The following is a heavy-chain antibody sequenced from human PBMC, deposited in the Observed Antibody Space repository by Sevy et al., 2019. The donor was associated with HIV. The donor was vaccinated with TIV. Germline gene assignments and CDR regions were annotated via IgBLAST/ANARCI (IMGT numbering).Heavy chain of an antibody. Sequence: ASVKVSCKAYGYTFTGYYMHWVRQAPGQGLEWMGWINPNSGGTNYAQKFQGRVTMTRDTSISTAYMELSRLRSDDTAVYYCARSEQQLVRIGYWGQGTLVTVSS. CDR2: INPNSGGT. J-gene: IGHJ4*02. CDR3: ARSEQQLVRIGY. CDR1: GYTFTGYY. D-gene: IGHD6-13*01. V-gene: IGHV1-2*02.